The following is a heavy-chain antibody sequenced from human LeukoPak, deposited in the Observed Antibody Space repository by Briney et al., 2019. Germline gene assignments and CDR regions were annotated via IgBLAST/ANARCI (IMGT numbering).Heavy chain of an antibody. CDR1: GFTVSSNY. J-gene: IGHJ3*02. CDR3: ARDCGGDCKAFDI. CDR2: IYSGGST. D-gene: IGHD2-21*02. V-gene: IGHV3-66*01. Sequence: GGSLRLSCAASGFTVSSNYMSWVRQAPGKGLEWVSVIYSGGSTYYADSVKGRFTISRDNSKNTLYLQMNSLRAEDTAVYYCARDCGGDCKAFDIWGQGTMVTVSS.